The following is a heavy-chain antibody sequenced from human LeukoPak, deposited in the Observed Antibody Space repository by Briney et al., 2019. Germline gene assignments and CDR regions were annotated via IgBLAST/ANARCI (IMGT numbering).Heavy chain of an antibody. V-gene: IGHV1-46*01. CDR1: GYTFTSYY. CDR2: INPSGGST. D-gene: IGHD5-18*01. Sequence: ASVKVSCKASGYTFTSYYIHWVRQAPGQGPEWMGIINPSGGSTSYAQKFQGRVTMTRDTSTSTVYMEVSSLRSEDTAVYYCARAGSYGPFGYWGQGTLVTVSS. J-gene: IGHJ4*02. CDR3: ARAGSYGPFGY.